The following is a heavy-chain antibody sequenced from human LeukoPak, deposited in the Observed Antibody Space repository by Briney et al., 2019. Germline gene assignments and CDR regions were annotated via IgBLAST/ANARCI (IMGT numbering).Heavy chain of an antibody. CDR2: MNPNSGNT. CDR3: ARGITMVRGKRYYFDY. J-gene: IGHJ4*02. Sequence: ASVKVSCKASGYTFTCYDINWVRQATGQGLEWMGWMNPNSGNTGYAQKFQGRVTMTRNTSISTAYMELSSLRSEDTAVYYCARGITMVRGKRYYFDYWGQGTLVTVSS. CDR1: GYTFTCYD. V-gene: IGHV1-8*02. D-gene: IGHD3-10*01.